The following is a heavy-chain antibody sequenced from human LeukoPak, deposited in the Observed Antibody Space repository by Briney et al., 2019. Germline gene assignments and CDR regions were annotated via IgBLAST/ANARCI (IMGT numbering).Heavy chain of an antibody. J-gene: IGHJ4*01. V-gene: IGHV3-30*02. CDR2: IRYDGSNK. D-gene: IGHD3-22*01. Sequence: GGSLRLSCAASGFAFSSYGMHWVRQAPGKGLEWVAFIRYDGSNKYYADSVKGRFTISRDNSKNTLYLQMNSLRAEDTAVYYCAKDRGYYDSSGYYLYWGHGTLVTVSS. CDR1: GFAFSSYG. CDR3: AKDRGYYDSSGYYLY.